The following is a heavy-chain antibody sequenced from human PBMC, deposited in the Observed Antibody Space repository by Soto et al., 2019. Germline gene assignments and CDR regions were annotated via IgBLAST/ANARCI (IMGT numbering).Heavy chain of an antibody. D-gene: IGHD2-15*01. V-gene: IGHV3-23*01. CDR2: ISGSGGST. Sequence: SLRLSCAASGFTFSSYAMSWVRQAPGKGLEWVSAISGSGGSTYYADSVKGRFTISRDNSKNTLYLQMNSLRAEDTAMYYCAKGPRGHCTGATCYPFDSWGQGTLVTVSS. J-gene: IGHJ4*02. CDR1: GFTFSSYA. CDR3: AKGPRGHCTGATCYPFDS.